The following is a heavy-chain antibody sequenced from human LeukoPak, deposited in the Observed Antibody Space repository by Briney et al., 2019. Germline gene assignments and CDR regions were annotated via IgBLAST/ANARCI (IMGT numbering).Heavy chain of an antibody. CDR1: GFTFGDYA. CDR2: IRDKAYGRTA. Sequence: GRSLRLSCTASGFTFGDYAMSWVRQAPGKGLEWVGFIRDKAYGRTAGYAASVKGRFTISRDDSKSIAYLQMNSLKTEDTAVYYCIRGSGDYWGQGTLVTVSS. V-gene: IGHV3-49*04. CDR3: IRGSGDY. J-gene: IGHJ4*02.